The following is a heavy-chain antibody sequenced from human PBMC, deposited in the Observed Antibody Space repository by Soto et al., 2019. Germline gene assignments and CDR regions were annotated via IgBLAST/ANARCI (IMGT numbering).Heavy chain of an antibody. CDR2: ISSSSSYI. V-gene: IGHV3-21*01. D-gene: IGHD6-19*01. J-gene: IGHJ4*02. CDR3: ARDPLSSGWSNFDY. CDR1: GFTFSSYS. Sequence: KSGGSLRLSXAASGFTFSSYSMNWVRQAPGKGLEWVSSISSSSSYIYYADSVKGRFTISRDNAKNSLYLQMNSLRAEDTAVYYCARDPLSSGWSNFDYWGQGTLVTVSS.